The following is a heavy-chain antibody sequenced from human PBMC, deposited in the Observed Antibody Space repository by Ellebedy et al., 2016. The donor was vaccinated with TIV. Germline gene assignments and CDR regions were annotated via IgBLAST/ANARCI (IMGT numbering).Heavy chain of an antibody. CDR3: ARDPPAMVRGVIAYYYYGMDV. J-gene: IGHJ6*02. D-gene: IGHD3-10*01. V-gene: IGHV3-7*01. CDR2: IKQDGSER. CDR1: GFTFSSYW. Sequence: GWSLRLSXAASGFTFSSYWMSWVRQAPGKGLEWVANIKQDGSERYYVDSVKGRFTISRDNAKNSLYLQMNSLRAEDAAVYSCARDPPAMVRGVIAYYYYGMDVWGQGTTVTVSS.